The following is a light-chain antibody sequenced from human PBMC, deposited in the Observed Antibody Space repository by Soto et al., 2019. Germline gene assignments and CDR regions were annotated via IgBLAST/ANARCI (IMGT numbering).Light chain of an antibody. V-gene: IGKV3-20*01. CDR3: QQYGSSPRT. J-gene: IGKJ5*01. Sequence: EIVLTQFPGTLSLSPGERATLSCRASQSVSSSSLAWYQQKVGRAPRVLIYGASSRATGIPDRFSGSGSGTDFTLTITRLEPEDFVVYYCQQYGSSPRTFGQGTRLEIK. CDR1: QSVSSSS. CDR2: GAS.